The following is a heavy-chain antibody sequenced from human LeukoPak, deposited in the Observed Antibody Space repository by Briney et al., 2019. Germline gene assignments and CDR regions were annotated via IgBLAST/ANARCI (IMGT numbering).Heavy chain of an antibody. V-gene: IGHV4-4*02. CDR3: ARGLQDIVVIPSAPGIAFDI. CDR2: IYHSGST. J-gene: IGHJ3*02. CDR1: GGSISSSNW. D-gene: IGHD2-2*01. Sequence: SGTLSLTCAVSGGSISSSNWWSWVRQPPGKGLEWIGEIYHSGSTNYNPSLKSRVTISVDTSKNQFSLKLSSVTAADTAVYYCARGLQDIVVIPSAPGIAFDIWGQGTMVTVSS.